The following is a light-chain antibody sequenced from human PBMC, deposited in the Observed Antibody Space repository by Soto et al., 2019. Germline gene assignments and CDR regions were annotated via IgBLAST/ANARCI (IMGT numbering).Light chain of an antibody. V-gene: IGKV3-20*01. CDR1: QSVRNNY. J-gene: IGKJ1*01. CDR3: KQYGGSSRT. CDR2: ETY. Sequence: IVLTQYPDTLSLYPGERVTISRTAIQSVRNNYLAWYQQKPGQAPRLLIYETYRRATGIPDRFSGSGSGIDFTLTIGRLEPEDFAVYPCKQYGGSSRTFGIGTKVDIK.